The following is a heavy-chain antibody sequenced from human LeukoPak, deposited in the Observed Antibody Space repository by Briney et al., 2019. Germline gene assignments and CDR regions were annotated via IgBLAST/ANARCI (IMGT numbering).Heavy chain of an antibody. CDR2: MNPNSGNT. V-gene: IGHV1-8*03. D-gene: IGHD3-22*01. CDR1: GYTFTSYD. J-gene: IGHJ4*02. CDR3: AGCSGYYGGCDY. Sequence: ASVKVSCKASGYTFTSYDINWARQATGQGLEWMGWMNPNSGNTGYAQKFQGRVTITRNTSISTAYMELSSLRSEDTAVYYCAGCSGYYGGCDYWGQGTLVTVSS.